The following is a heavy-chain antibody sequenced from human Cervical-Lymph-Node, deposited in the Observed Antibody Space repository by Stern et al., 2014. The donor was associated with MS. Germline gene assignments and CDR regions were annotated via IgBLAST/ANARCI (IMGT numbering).Heavy chain of an antibody. CDR2: TNPNSGDS. CDR1: GYSFTGNY. CDR3: ARERGRAGPAMADY. D-gene: IGHD5-18*01. Sequence: QVQLVQSGAEVKKPGASVKVSCKAAGYSFTGNYIHWLRQAPGQGLEWMGRTNPNSGDSNCALKVQGRVTMTRDASMSTAFMNLNRLGIDDTAVYYCARERGRAGPAMADYWGQGTLVTVSS. V-gene: IGHV1-2*06. J-gene: IGHJ4*02.